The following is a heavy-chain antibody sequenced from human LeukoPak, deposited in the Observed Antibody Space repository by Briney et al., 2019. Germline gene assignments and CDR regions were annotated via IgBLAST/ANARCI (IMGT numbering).Heavy chain of an antibody. CDR2: IYYSGST. CDR1: GGSISTGGYY. CDR3: ARFHTSGYYRHFDF. J-gene: IGHJ4*02. D-gene: IGHD3-22*01. Sequence: KPSETLSLTCTVSGGSISTGGYYWGWIRQHPGKGLEWIAYIYYSGSTYYNPSLKSRVTISVDTSKNQFSLKLSSVTAADTAVYYCARFHTSGYYRHFDFWGQGTLVTVSS. V-gene: IGHV4-31*03.